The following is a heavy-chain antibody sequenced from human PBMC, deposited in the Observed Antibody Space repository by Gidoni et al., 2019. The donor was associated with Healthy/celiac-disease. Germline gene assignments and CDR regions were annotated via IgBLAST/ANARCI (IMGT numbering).Heavy chain of an antibody. Sequence: EVQLVASAGGFVQPATSPRLSSAASRFTFADYARHWVRQAPGKGLEWVSGISWNSGSIGYADSVKGRFTISRDNAKNSLYLQMNSLRAEDTALYYCAKDRYSNSWYSDSFDIWGQGTMVTVSS. CDR3: AKDRYSNSWYSDSFDI. D-gene: IGHD6-13*01. J-gene: IGHJ3*02. CDR1: RFTFADYA. V-gene: IGHV3-9*01. CDR2: ISWNSGSI.